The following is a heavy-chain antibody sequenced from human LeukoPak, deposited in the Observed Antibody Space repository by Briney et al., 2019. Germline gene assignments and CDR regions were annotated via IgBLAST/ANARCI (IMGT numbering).Heavy chain of an antibody. CDR2: TYHRSKWYN. V-gene: IGHV6-1*01. J-gene: IGHJ4*02. D-gene: IGHD6-19*01. Sequence: SQTLSLTCAISGDSVSSINGAWNWIRQSPSRGLEWLGRTYHRSKWYNDYAVSVQGRITINPDTSKNQFSLQLNSVTPEDTAEYYCARDVGSSGWHTFDFWGQGTLVTVSS. CDR1: GDSVSSINGA. CDR3: ARDVGSSGWHTFDF.